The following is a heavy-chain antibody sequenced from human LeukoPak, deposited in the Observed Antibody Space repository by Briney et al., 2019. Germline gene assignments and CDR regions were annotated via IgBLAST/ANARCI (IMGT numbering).Heavy chain of an antibody. CDR3: VRVPRIVGATSP. V-gene: IGHV4-34*01. CDR1: GGSFSGYY. J-gene: IGHJ5*02. Sequence: SETLSLTCAVYGGSFSGYYWSWIRQPPRKGLEWIGEINLGGSTNYNPSLKSRVTISVDTSKNQFSLRLSSVTAADTAVYYCVRVPRIVGATSPWGQGTLVTVSS. CDR2: INLGGST. D-gene: IGHD1-26*01.